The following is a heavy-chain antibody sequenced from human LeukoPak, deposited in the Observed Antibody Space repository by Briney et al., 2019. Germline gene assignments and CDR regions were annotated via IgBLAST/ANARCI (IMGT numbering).Heavy chain of an antibody. CDR3: ARAQDLTYSSSWPRNFDY. CDR1: GYTFTSYY. J-gene: IGHJ4*02. Sequence: ASVKVSCKASGYTFTSYYMHWVRQAPGQGLELMGIINPSGGSTSYAQKFQGGVTMTRDMSTSTVYMELSSLRSEDTAVYYCARAQDLTYSSSWPRNFDYWGQGTLVTVSS. D-gene: IGHD6-13*01. CDR2: INPSGGST. V-gene: IGHV1-46*01.